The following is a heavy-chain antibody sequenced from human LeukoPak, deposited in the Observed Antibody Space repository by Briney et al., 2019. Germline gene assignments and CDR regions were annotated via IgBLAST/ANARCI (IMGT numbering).Heavy chain of an antibody. J-gene: IGHJ5*02. Sequence: SETLSLTCAVYGGSFSGYYWSWIRQPPGKGLEWIGSMYRSGSTSYNPSLKSRVTISLETSKNQVSLKLTSVTAADTAAYYCARRDRWFDPWGQGTLVTVSS. CDR1: GGSFSGYY. V-gene: IGHV4-34*01. CDR2: MYRSGST. CDR3: ARRDRWFDP.